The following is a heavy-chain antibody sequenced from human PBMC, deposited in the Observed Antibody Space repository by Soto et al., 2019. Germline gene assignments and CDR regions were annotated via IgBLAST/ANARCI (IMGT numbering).Heavy chain of an antibody. V-gene: IGHV1-69*01. CDR3: ARRTSGIVVVPAAMVFSGMDV. CDR1: GGTFSSYA. Sequence: QVQLVQSGAEVKKPGSSVKVSCKASGGTFSSYAISWVRQAPGQGLEWMGGIIPIFGTANYAQKFQGRVTITADESTSTDYMELSSLRSEDTAVYYCARRTSGIVVVPAAMVFSGMDVWGQGTTVTVSS. CDR2: IIPIFGTA. D-gene: IGHD2-2*01. J-gene: IGHJ6*02.